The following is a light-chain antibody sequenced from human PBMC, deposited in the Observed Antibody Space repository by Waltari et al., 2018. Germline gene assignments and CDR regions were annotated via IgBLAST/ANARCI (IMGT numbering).Light chain of an antibody. J-gene: IGKJ1*01. CDR2: GTS. CDR1: QSVRTT. CDR3: QQYDHWPWT. Sequence: DIVMTQSPATLSLSPGESATLSCRASQSVRTTFAWFQQKPAQPPRLLIYGTSTRATGIPARFSGSGSGTEFSLTISSLQPEDFATYYCQQYDHWPWTFGQGTRVEAK. V-gene: IGKV3D-15*01.